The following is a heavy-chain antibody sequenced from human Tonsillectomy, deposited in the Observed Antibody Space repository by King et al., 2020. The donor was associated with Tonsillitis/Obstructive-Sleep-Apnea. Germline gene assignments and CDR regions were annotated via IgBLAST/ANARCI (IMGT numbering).Heavy chain of an antibody. CDR3: ARVRAAAGIGY. Sequence: VQLQQWGAGLLKPSETLSLTCAVYGGSFSGYYWSWIRQPPGKGLEGIGEINHSGSTNYNPSLKSRVTISVDTSKNQFSLKLSSVTAADTAVYYCARVRAAAGIGYWGQGTLVTVSS. V-gene: IGHV4-34*01. CDR2: INHSGST. J-gene: IGHJ4*02. CDR1: GGSFSGYY. D-gene: IGHD6-13*01.